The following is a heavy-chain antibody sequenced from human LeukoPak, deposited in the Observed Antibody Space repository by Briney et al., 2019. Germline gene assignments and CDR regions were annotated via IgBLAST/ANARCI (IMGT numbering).Heavy chain of an antibody. CDR3: AKDGQASGSYYWFDP. D-gene: IGHD1-26*01. CDR2: IKQDGSEK. J-gene: IGHJ5*02. CDR1: GFTFSSYW. V-gene: IGHV3-7*03. Sequence: GGSLRLSCAASGFTFSSYWMSWVRQAPGKGLEWVANIKQDGSEKYYVDSVKGRFTISRDNSKNTLYLQMNSLRAEDTAVYYCAKDGQASGSYYWFDPWGQGTLVTVSS.